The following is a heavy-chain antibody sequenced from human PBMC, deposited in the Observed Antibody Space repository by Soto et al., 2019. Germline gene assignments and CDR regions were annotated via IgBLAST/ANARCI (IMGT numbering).Heavy chain of an antibody. J-gene: IGHJ4*02. CDR3: ARRIAVAGTYDH. V-gene: IGHV3-74*01. Sequence: PGGSLRLSCADSGFTFNSYWMHWVRQVPGKGLECVSRIDGDGTTTHYADSVKGRFTISRDNAKNTLYLQMNSLRAEDSAVYLCARRIAVAGTYDHWGQGTLVTVSS. CDR2: IDGDGTTT. CDR1: GFTFNSYW. D-gene: IGHD6-19*01.